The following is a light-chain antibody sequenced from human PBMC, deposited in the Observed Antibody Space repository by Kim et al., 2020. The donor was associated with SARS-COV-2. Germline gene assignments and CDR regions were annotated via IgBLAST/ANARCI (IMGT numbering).Light chain of an antibody. V-gene: IGKV3-20*01. CDR2: GAS. Sequence: SAGERATRSCRASQSVSSSYLAWYQHKPGQAPRLLIYGASSRATGIPDRFSGSGSGTDFTLTISRLEPEDFAVYYCQQYGSSPWTFGQGTKVDIK. CDR1: QSVSSSY. CDR3: QQYGSSPWT. J-gene: IGKJ1*01.